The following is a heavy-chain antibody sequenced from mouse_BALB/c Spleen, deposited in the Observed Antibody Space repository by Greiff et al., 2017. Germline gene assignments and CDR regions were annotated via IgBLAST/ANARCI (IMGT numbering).Heavy chain of an antibody. CDR2: INPSNGGT. V-gene: IGHV1S81*02. CDR1: GYTFTSYY. CDR3: TRTYHYGSSSAWFAY. J-gene: IGHJ3*01. Sequence: QVQLQQSGAELVKPGASVKLSCKASGYTFTSYYMYWVKQRPGQGLEWIGGINPSNGGTNFNEKFKSKATLTVDKSSSTAYMQLSSLTSEDSAVYYCTRTYHYGSSSAWFAYWGQGTLVTVSA. D-gene: IGHD1-1*01.